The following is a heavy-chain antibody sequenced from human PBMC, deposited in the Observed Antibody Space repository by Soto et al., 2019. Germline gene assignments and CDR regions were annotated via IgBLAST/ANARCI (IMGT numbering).Heavy chain of an antibody. CDR2: IFYTGDT. Sequence: QLQLQESGPGLVKPSETLSLTCSVSGGSISTSHNFWAWIRQPPGKGLELIGSIFYTGDTYNNPALNSRVPLSVDTSKNQFSLKLHSVTAADTAVYYCARYYGDYKHYFDYWGQGSLVTVSS. V-gene: IGHV4-39*01. CDR3: ARYYGDYKHYFDY. J-gene: IGHJ4*02. D-gene: IGHD4-17*01. CDR1: GGSISTSHNF.